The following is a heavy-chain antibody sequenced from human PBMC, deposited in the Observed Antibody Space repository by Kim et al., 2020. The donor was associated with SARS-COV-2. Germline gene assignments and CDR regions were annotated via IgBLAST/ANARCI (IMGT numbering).Heavy chain of an antibody. D-gene: IGHD1-1*01. V-gene: IGHV3-11*06. Sequence: SMKGRFTISRDKAKNSRYLQMNSLRGEDTAVYYCAREKNEDSRRAMVFEYWGQGILVTVSS. J-gene: IGHJ4*02. CDR3: AREKNEDSRRAMVFEY.